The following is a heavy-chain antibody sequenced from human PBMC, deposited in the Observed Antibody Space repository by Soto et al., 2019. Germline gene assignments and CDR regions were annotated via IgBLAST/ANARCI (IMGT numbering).Heavy chain of an antibody. V-gene: IGHV3-11*01. CDR2: ISSSGSTI. Sequence: GGSPRLSCAASGFTFSDYYMSWIRQAPGKGLEWVSYISSSGSTIYYADSVKGRFTISRDNAKNSLYLQMNSLRAEDTAVYYCARVGVFGVVIPYYYYYMDVWGKGTTVTVSS. J-gene: IGHJ6*03. CDR1: GFTFSDYY. CDR3: ARVGVFGVVIPYYYYYMDV. D-gene: IGHD3-3*01.